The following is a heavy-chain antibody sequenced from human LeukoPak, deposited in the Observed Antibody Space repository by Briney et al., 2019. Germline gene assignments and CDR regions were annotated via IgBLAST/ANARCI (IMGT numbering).Heavy chain of an antibody. V-gene: IGHV3-7*05. CDR3: ARWGTYSSSWLGAFDI. CDR2: IKKDGSEK. CDR1: GFTFITYW. D-gene: IGHD6-13*01. Sequence: GGSLRLSCAASGFTFITYWMTWVRQAPGKGLEWVANIKKDGSEKYYVDSVKGRFTISRDNAKNSLYLQMNSLRAGDTAVYYCARWGTYSSSWLGAFDIWGQGTMVTVSS. J-gene: IGHJ3*02.